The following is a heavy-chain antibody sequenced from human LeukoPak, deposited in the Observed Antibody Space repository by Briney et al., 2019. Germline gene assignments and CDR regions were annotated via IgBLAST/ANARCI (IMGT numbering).Heavy chain of an antibody. Sequence: SETLSLTCTVSGGSISSYYWSWIRQPPGKGLEWIGYIYYSGSTNYTPSIKSRVTISVDTSKNQFSLKLSSVNAADTAVYYCAGGDCSSTSCNYYYGMDVWGQGTTVTVSS. CDR3: AGGDCSSTSCNYYYGMDV. CDR2: IYYSGST. V-gene: IGHV4-59*01. CDR1: GGSISSYY. J-gene: IGHJ6*02. D-gene: IGHD2-2*01.